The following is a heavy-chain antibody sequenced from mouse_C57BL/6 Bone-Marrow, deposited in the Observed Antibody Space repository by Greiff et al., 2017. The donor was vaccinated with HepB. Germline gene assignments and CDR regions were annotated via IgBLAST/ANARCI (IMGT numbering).Heavy chain of an antibody. Sequence: QVQLKQSGAELVKPGASVKLSCKASGYTFTSYWMHWVKQRPGQGLEWIGMIHPNSGSTNYNEKFKSKATLTVDKSSSTAYMQLSSLTSEDSAVYYCARPVPWYFDVWGTGTTVTVSS. J-gene: IGHJ1*03. CDR1: GYTFTSYW. CDR3: ARPVPWYFDV. CDR2: IHPNSGST. V-gene: IGHV1-64*01.